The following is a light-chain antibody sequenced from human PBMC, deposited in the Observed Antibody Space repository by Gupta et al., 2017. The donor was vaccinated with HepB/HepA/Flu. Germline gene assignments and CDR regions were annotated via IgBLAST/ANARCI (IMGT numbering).Light chain of an antibody. J-gene: IGLJ2*01. V-gene: IGLV1-47*01. Sequence: QSVLTQPPPASGPPGQRVTFSCSGSSSSFGGNYVYWYQQRPATAPKLLIFRNNQRRSGVPDRFSGSKSGTSASLATSGLRAEEEADYYCAASDDSRSAVVFGGGTKLTVL. CDR2: RNN. CDR3: AASDDSRSAVV. CDR1: SSSFGGNY.